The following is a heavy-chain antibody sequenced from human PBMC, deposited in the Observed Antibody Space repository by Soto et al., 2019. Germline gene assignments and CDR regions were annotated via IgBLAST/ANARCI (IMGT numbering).Heavy chain of an antibody. V-gene: IGHV1-2*02. D-gene: IGHD3-22*01. CDR1: GYTFTGYY. Sequence: GASVKVSCKASGYTFTGYYMHWVRQAPGQGLEWMGWINPNSGGTNYAQKFQGRVTMTRDTSISTAYMELSRLRSDDTAVYYCARDRYYYDSSGYCDYWGQGTLVTVSS. CDR2: INPNSGGT. J-gene: IGHJ4*02. CDR3: ARDRYYYDSSGYCDY.